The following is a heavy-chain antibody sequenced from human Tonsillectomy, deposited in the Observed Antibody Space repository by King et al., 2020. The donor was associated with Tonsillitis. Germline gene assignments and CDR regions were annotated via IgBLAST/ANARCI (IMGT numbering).Heavy chain of an antibody. V-gene: IGHV1-18*01. CDR1: GYTFTSYG. J-gene: IGHJ4*02. CDR2: ISVYNGNT. Sequence: QLVQSGAEVKKSGASVKVSCKASGYTFTSYGITWVRQAPGQGLEWMGWISVYNGNTKFAQRLQGRVTMTTDTSTSTAYMELRSLRSDDTAAYYCARVPRRGELFRYFAHWGQGTLVTVSS. CDR3: ARVPRRGELFRYFAH. D-gene: IGHD3-10*01.